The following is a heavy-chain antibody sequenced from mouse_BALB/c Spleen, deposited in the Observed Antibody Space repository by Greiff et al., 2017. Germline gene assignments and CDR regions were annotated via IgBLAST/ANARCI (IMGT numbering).Heavy chain of an antibody. J-gene: IGHJ4*01. V-gene: IGHV1-63*01. CDR3: ASEGQLGAMDY. D-gene: IGHD3-2*01. CDR2: IYPGGGYT. Sequence: QVQLQQSGAELVRPGTSVKISCKASGYTFTNYWLGWVKQRPGHGLEWIGDIYPGGGYTNYNEKFKGKATLTVDKSSSTAYMELRSLTSEDTAVYYCASEGQLGAMDYWGQGTSVTVSS. CDR1: GYTFTNYW.